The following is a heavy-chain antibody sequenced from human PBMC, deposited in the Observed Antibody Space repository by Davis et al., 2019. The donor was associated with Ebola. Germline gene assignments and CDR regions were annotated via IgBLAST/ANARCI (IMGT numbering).Heavy chain of an antibody. D-gene: IGHD3-22*01. J-gene: IGHJ4*02. CDR1: GFTFSSYS. Sequence: GESLKISCAASGFTFSSYSMNWVRQALGKGLEWVSSISSSSSYIYYADSVKGRFTISRDNAKNSLYLQMNSLRAEDTAVYYCARDVDYYDSSGYLYYFDYWGQGTLVTVSS. CDR2: ISSSSSYI. V-gene: IGHV3-21*01. CDR3: ARDVDYYDSSGYLYYFDY.